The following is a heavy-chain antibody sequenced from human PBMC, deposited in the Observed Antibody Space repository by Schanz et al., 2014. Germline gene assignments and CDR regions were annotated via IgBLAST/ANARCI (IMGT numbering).Heavy chain of an antibody. CDR2: IASGGSHT. CDR3: AKVWGSDYFYPFDY. V-gene: IGHV3-23*04. CDR1: GITFSDYA. J-gene: IGHJ4*02. D-gene: IGHD3-22*01. Sequence: EVHLVESGGGLVKPGGSLRLSCAASGITFSDYAMSWVRQAPGKGLEWVSTIASGGSHTFYADSVTGRFTISGDNSKNTLYLQMSSLRAEDTAVYYCAKVWGSDYFYPFDYWGQGTLVTVSS.